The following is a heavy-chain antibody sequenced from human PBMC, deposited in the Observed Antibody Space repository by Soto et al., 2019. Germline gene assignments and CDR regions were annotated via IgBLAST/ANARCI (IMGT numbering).Heavy chain of an antibody. V-gene: IGHV4-59*01. D-gene: IGHD2-15*01. Sequence: PSETLSLTCTVSGGCISSYYWSWIRQAPGKGLEWIGYIYSSGSTNYNPSLKGRVTMSVDTSKNQFSLKLTSVTAADTAVYYCARVVVAATSWFDPWGQGTLVTVSS. CDR2: IYSSGST. CDR3: ARVVVAATSWFDP. CDR1: GGCISSYY. J-gene: IGHJ5*02.